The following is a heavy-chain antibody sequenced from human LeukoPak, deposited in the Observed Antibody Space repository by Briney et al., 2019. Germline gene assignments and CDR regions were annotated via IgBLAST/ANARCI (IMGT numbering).Heavy chain of an antibody. D-gene: IGHD2-2*01. CDR2: MNPNSGNT. J-gene: IGHJ5*02. Sequence: ASVKVSCKASGYTFTCYDINWVRQATGQGLEWVGWMNPNSGNTGYAQKFQGRVTMTRNTSISTAYMELSSLRSEDTAVYYCARGVVPAARDNWFDPWGQGTLVTVSS. V-gene: IGHV1-8*01. CDR3: ARGVVPAARDNWFDP. CDR1: GYTFTCYD.